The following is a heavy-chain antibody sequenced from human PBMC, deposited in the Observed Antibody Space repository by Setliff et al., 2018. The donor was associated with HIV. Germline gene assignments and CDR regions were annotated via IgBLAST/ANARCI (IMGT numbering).Heavy chain of an antibody. D-gene: IGHD1-26*01. J-gene: IGHJ4*02. V-gene: IGHV4-39*01. CDR1: GGSISSGYYY. CDR3: ARVNSGSYDYDY. CDR2: IYYSGST. Sequence: SETLSLTCTVSGGSISSGYYYWGVIRQPPGKGLEWIGTIYYSGSTYYNPSLKSRGTISVDTSQNQFSLKLSSVTAADTAVYYCARVNSGSYDYDYWGQGTLVTVSS.